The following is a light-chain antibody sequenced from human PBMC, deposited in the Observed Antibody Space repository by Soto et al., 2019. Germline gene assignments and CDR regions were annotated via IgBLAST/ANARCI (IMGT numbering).Light chain of an antibody. Sequence: QSALTQPASVSGSPGQSITISCTGTRSDIGAYNFVSWYQQHPGKAPKLILYDANIRPSGVSYRFPGSKSGNTASLTISGLQAEDEADYYCTSWTTSTTMIFGGGTKLTV. CDR1: RSDIGAYNF. V-gene: IGLV2-14*03. CDR2: DAN. CDR3: TSWTTSTTMI. J-gene: IGLJ2*01.